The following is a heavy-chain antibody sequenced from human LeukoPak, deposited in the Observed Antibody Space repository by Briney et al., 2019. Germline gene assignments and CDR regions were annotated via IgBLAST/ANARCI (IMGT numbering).Heavy chain of an antibody. CDR1: TLTFSNVW. CDR2: IKSKGDGGTT. V-gene: IGHV3-15*01. J-gene: IGHJ4*02. D-gene: IGHD5-18*01. Sequence: GGSLRLSCAASTLTFSNVWMSWVRQAPGKGLEWVGRIKSKGDGGTTDYAAPVEGRFTISRDDSKNTVYLQMNSLKTEDTAVYYCSTHRYTLGNYWGQGTLVTVSS. CDR3: STHRYTLGNY.